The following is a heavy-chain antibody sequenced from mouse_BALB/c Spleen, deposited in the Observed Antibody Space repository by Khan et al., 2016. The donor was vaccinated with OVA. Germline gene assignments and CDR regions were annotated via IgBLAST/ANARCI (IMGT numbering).Heavy chain of an antibody. CDR3: PRSILLGFDY. D-gene: IGHD2-3*01. CDR2: IDPENGHT. Sequence: VQLKQSGSELVRPGALVKLSCKASGFNFKDYYMHWVKQRPEQGLEWIGWIDPENGHTIYYQKFQGKASITADTSSNTAYLQLSSLTSEDTAVYYCPRSILLGFDYWGQGTTLTVSA. J-gene: IGHJ2*01. CDR1: GFNFKDYY. V-gene: IGHV14-1*02.